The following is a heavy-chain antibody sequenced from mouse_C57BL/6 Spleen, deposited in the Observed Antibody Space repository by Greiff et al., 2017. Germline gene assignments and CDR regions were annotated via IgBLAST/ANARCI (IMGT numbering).Heavy chain of an antibody. CDR3: ARGKDYYFDY. CDR1: GYTFTSYW. CDR2: IDPSDSYT. Sequence: QVQLQQPGAELVMPGASVKLSCKASGYTFTSYWMHWVKQRPGQGLEWIGEIDPSDSYTNYNQKFKGKSTLTVDKSSSTAYMQLSSLTSEDSAVYDCARGKDYYFDYWGQGTTLTVSS. V-gene: IGHV1-69*01. J-gene: IGHJ2*01.